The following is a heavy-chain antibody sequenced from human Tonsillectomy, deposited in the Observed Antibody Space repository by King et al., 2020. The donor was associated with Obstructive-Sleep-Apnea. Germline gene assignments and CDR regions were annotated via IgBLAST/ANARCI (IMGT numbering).Heavy chain of an antibody. J-gene: IGHJ4*02. V-gene: IGHV5-51*01. D-gene: IGHD6-19*01. Sequence: VQLVESGAEVKKPGESLKISCKASGYTFINYWIGWVRQMPGKGLEWMGIIYPGDSETKYSPSFQGQVTMSADRSISTAYLHWSSLKASDTAIYYCARRSASRSSWYGYYFEYWGQGTLVSVSS. CDR1: GYTFINYW. CDR3: ARRSASRSSWYGYYFEY. CDR2: IYPGDSET.